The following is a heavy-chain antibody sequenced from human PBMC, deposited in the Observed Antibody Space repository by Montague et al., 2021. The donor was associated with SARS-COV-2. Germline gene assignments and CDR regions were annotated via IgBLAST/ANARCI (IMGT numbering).Heavy chain of an antibody. CDR1: GGSISSYY. Sequence: SETLSLTCTVSGGSISSYYWSWIRQPLGKGLEWIGCIYYSGSTNYNPSLKSRVTISVDTSKTQFSLKLNSVTAADTAVYYCARTIVVVSAASRYFDHWGQGTLVTVSS. CDR2: IYYSGST. CDR3: ARTIVVVSAASRYFDH. J-gene: IGHJ1*01. V-gene: IGHV4-59*01. D-gene: IGHD2-2*01.